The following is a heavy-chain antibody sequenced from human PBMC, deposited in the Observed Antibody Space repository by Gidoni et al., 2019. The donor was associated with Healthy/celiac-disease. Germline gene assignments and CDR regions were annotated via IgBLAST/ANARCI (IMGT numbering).Heavy chain of an antibody. CDR2: ISYDGSNK. V-gene: IGHV3-30-3*01. D-gene: IGHD4-17*01. CDR3: ARGEWDYGDSTVVY. Sequence: QVQLVESGGGVVKPGGSLRLASPTSRLPFSSYAMHWVRQAPGKGLEWVAVISYDGSNKYYADSVKGRFTISRDNSKNTLYLQMNSLRAEDTAVYYCARGEWDYGDSTVVYWGQGTLVTVSS. CDR1: RLPFSSYA. J-gene: IGHJ4*02.